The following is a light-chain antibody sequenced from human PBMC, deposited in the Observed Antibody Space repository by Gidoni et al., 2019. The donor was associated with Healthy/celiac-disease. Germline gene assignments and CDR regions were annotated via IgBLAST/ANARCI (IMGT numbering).Light chain of an antibody. CDR2: QDS. CDR1: KLGDKY. Sequence: QTASITCSGEKLGDKYACWYQQKPGQSPVLVIYQDSKRPSGIPERFSGSNSGNTATLTISGTQAMDEADYYCQAWDSSTAVFGTGTKVTVL. CDR3: QAWDSSTAV. V-gene: IGLV3-1*01. J-gene: IGLJ1*01.